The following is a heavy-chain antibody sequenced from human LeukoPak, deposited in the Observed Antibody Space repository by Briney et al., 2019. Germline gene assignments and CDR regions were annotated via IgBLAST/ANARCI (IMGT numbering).Heavy chain of an antibody. CDR1: GYTFTGYY. CDR2: INPNSGGT. D-gene: IGHD1-26*01. V-gene: IGHV1-2*02. CDR3: AREIVGATYLDY. J-gene: IGHJ4*02. Sequence: ASVKVSCKASGYTFTGYYMHWVRQAPGQGLEWMGWINPNSGGTNYAQKFQGRVTMTRDTSISTAYMELSRLRSDDTAVYYCAREIVGATYLDYWGQGTLVTVSS.